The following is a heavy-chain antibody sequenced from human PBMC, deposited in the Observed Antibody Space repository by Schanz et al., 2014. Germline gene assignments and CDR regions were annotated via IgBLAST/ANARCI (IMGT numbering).Heavy chain of an antibody. CDR3: AKSLESCPGGRCSRGYFDY. V-gene: IGHV3-23*04. CDR1: GFTFSSYA. D-gene: IGHD2-8*02. Sequence: VQLVESGGGLVQPGGSLRLSCAASGFTFSSYAMSWVRQAPGKGLEWVSAISGSGGSTYYADSVKGRFTISRDNSKNTLYLQMSSLRAEDTAVYYCAKSLESCPGGRCSRGYFDYWGQGTLVTVSA. CDR2: ISGSGGST. J-gene: IGHJ4*02.